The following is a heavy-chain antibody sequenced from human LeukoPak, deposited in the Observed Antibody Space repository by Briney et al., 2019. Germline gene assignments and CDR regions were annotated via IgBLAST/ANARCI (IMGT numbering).Heavy chain of an antibody. V-gene: IGHV3-48*03. Sequence: GGSLRLSCAVSGFTFSSSEMNWVRQAPGKGLEWVSYISSSGSTIYYADSVKGRFTISRDNAKNSLYLQMDSLRAEDTAVYYCARDAGTRLKYSFGYGDYWGQGALVTVSS. D-gene: IGHD5-18*01. CDR2: ISSSGSTI. CDR3: ARDAGTRLKYSFGYGDY. CDR1: GFTFSSSE. J-gene: IGHJ4*02.